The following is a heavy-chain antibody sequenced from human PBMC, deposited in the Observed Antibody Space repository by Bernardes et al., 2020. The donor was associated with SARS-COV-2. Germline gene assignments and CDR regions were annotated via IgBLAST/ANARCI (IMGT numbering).Heavy chain of an antibody. V-gene: IGHV1-2*02. J-gene: IGHJ4*02. CDR1: GYTFTGQY. D-gene: IGHD2-21*02. CDR3: VTGGDYNY. CDR2: INPHSGDT. Sequence: ASVKVSCKASGYTFTGQYMNWVRQAPGQGLEWMGWINPHSGDTNYAQKFQGRVTMTRDTSITTAYLEVSRLRSDDTAVYFCVTGGDYNYWGQGTLVTVSS.